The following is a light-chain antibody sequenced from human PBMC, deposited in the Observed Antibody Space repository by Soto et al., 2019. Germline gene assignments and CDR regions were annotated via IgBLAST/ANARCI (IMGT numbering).Light chain of an antibody. CDR1: QSISSW. CDR2: MAS. CDR3: QQLNSYLSIT. V-gene: IGKV1-5*03. Sequence: DIQMTQSPATLSASVVERFTITCRASQSISSWLAWYQQKPGKAPKLLIYMASTLKSGVPSRFSGSGSGTEFTLTISSLQPDDFATYYCQQLNSYLSITFGQGTRLEIK. J-gene: IGKJ5*01.